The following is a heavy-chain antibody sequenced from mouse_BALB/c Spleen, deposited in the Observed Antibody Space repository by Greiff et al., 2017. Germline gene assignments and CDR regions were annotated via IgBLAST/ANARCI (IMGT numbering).Heavy chain of an antibody. CDR2: ISYDGSN. J-gene: IGHJ3*01. CDR1: GYSITSGYY. V-gene: IGHV3-6*02. Sequence: EVKLLESGPGLVKPSQSLSLTCSVTGYSITSGYYWNWIRQFPGNKLEWMGYISYDGSNNYNPSLKNRISITRDTSKNQFFLKLNSVTTEDTATYYCARGDYYGNAWFAYWGQGTLVTVSA. CDR3: ARGDYYGNAWFAY. D-gene: IGHD2-1*01.